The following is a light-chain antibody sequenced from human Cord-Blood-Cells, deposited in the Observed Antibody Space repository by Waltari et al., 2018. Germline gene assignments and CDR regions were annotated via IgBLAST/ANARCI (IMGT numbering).Light chain of an antibody. CDR1: QSVLYSSNNKNY. Sequence: DIVMTPSPDSLALYLGDSASITCKSTQSVLYSSNNKNYLAWYQQKPGQPPKLLIYWASTRESGVPDRFSGSGSGTDFTLTISSLQAEDVAVYYCQQYYSTWTFGQGTKVEIK. J-gene: IGKJ1*01. V-gene: IGKV4-1*01. CDR3: QQYYSTWT. CDR2: WAS.